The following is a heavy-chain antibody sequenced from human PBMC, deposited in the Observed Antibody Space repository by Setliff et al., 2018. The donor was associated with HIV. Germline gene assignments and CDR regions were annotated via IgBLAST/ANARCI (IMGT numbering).Heavy chain of an antibody. CDR2: ISSSGTT. CDR1: DDSFSNYD. Sequence: PSETLLTCVVSDDSFSNYDWTWIRQPPGKALEWIGYISSSGTTNYNPSLRSRVTISIETSNTRFSLWLRSVTAADTATYFCARLGRAIDDGGSSLRLDFWGQGMLVTVSS. V-gene: IGHV4-4*09. CDR3: ARLGRAIDDGGSSLRLDF. J-gene: IGHJ4*02. D-gene: IGHD2-15*01.